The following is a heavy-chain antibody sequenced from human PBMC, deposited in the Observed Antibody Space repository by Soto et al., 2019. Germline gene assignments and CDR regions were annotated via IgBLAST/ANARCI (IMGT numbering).Heavy chain of an antibody. D-gene: IGHD1-26*01. CDR3: ARSPQPTRGIHWYFDL. CDR1: GFTFNTYG. V-gene: IGHV3-30*03. Sequence: QVQLVESGGGVVQPGRSLGLSCAASGFTFNTYGMHWVRQAPGKGLEWVAAISYDGINKYYVDSVKGRFTISRDNSKNTLYVQMNILRAEDTALYYCARSPQPTRGIHWYFDLWGRGILVTVSS. J-gene: IGHJ2*01. CDR2: ISYDGINK.